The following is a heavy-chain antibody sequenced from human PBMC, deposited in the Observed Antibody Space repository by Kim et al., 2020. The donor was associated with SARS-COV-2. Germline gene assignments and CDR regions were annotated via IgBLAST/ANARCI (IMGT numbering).Heavy chain of an antibody. Sequence: SETLSLTCTVSGGSISSGSYYWSWIRQPAGKGLEWIGRICTSGSTNYNPSLKSRVTISVDTSKNQFSLKLSSVTAADTAVYYCARATVAGIKYGMDVWGQGTTVTVSS. D-gene: IGHD6-19*01. CDR2: ICTSGST. CDR1: GGSISSGSYY. CDR3: ARATVAGIKYGMDV. J-gene: IGHJ6*02. V-gene: IGHV4-61*02.